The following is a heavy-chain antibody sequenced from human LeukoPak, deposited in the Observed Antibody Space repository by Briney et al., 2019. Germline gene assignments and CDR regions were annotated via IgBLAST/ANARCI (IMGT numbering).Heavy chain of an antibody. V-gene: IGHV3-23*01. CDR2: VSGSGDKT. Sequence: GGSLRLSCAASGFTFSGYTMSGVRQAPGKGLAWVSAVSGSGDKTYYADSVKGRFTISRDNSKGTLYLQMNSLGAEDTALYYCARDFYDSSGYYYDYWGQGTLVTVSS. J-gene: IGHJ4*02. CDR3: ARDFYDSSGYYYDY. D-gene: IGHD3-22*01. CDR1: GFTFSGYT.